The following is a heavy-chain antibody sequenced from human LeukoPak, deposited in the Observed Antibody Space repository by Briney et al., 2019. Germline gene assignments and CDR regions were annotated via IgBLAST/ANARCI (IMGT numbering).Heavy chain of an antibody. D-gene: IGHD5-18*01. CDR1: GFTLSSYV. Sequence: PGGPPRLSCAASGFTLSSYVMHWVGQAPPKGLEWVAVISYDGSNKYYADSVQGRFTISRDNSKNTLYLQMNSLRAEDTAVYYCAKVGYSYGYGYYYYYHYMDVGGKGTTVTVSS. J-gene: IGHJ6*03. V-gene: IGHV3-30*18. CDR3: AKVGYSYGYGYYYYYHYMDV. CDR2: ISYDGSNK.